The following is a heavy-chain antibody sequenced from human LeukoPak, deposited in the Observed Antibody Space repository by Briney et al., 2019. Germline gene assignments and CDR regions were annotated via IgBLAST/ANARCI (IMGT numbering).Heavy chain of an antibody. CDR2: ITQDGSEK. D-gene: IGHD3-10*01. J-gene: IGHJ4*02. CDR3: ARVLHYYGSGSYVVY. CDR1: GYTFSIYW. V-gene: IGHV3-7*01. Sequence: GGCLRLSCAASGYTFSIYWMSWVSQASGRGRECVANITQDGSEKYYVDSVKGRFTISRDNAKNSLYLQMNSLRAEDTAVYYCARVLHYYGSGSYVVYWGQGTLVTVSS.